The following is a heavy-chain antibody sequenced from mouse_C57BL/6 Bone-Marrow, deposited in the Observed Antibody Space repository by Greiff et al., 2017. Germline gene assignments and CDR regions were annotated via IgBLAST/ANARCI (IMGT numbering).Heavy chain of an antibody. CDR1: GFTFSDYY. V-gene: IGHV5-12*01. D-gene: IGHD2-3*01. Sequence: DVKLVESGGGLVQPGGSLKLSCAASGFTFSDYYMYWVRQTPEKRLEWVAYISNGGGSTYYPDTVKGRFTISRDNAKNTLYLQMSRLKSEDTAMYYCARHRDGYYRVPFAYWGQGTLVTVSA. J-gene: IGHJ3*01. CDR3: ARHRDGYYRVPFAY. CDR2: ISNGGGST.